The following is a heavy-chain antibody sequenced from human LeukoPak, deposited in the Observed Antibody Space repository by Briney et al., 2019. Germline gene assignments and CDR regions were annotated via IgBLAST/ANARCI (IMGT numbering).Heavy chain of an antibody. J-gene: IGHJ4*02. D-gene: IGHD3-9*01. CDR2: IYYSGST. Sequence: ASETLSLTCTVSGGSISSSSYYWGWIRQPPGKGLEWIGSIYYSGSTYYNPSLKSRVTISVDTSKNQFYLKLSSVTAADTAVYYCARVAYDILTGYLHFDYWGQGTLVTVSS. CDR1: GGSISSSSYY. V-gene: IGHV4-39*07. CDR3: ARVAYDILTGYLHFDY.